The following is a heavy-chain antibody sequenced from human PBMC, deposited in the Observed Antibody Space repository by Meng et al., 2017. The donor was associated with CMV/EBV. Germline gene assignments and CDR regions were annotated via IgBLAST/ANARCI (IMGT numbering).Heavy chain of an antibody. CDR2: IIPIFGTA. CDR3: ARDRRGSYSYYYGMDV. CDR1: GGTFSSYA. Sequence: SVKVSCKASGGTFSSYAISWVRQAPGQGLEWMGGIIPIFGTANYAQKFQGRVTITTDEYTSTAYMELSSLRSEDTAVYYCARDRRGSYSYYYGMDVWGQGTTVTVSS. V-gene: IGHV1-69*05. D-gene: IGHD1-26*01. J-gene: IGHJ6*02.